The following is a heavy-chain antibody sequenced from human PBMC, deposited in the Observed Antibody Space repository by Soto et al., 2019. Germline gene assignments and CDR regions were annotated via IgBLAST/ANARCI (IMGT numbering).Heavy chain of an antibody. CDR3: ARGGDVNYYHGMDV. V-gene: IGHV1-18*01. Sequence: QVQLVQSGGEVKKPGASVKLSCTASGYTFTSYGISWVRQAPGQGLGWMGWISAYNGKTNYAQNVQGRVTINTDTSTRTAYMDLRSLRSDDTAVYYCARGGDVNYYHGMDVWGQGTTVTVSS. CDR2: ISAYNGKT. D-gene: IGHD5-12*01. CDR1: GYTFTSYG. J-gene: IGHJ6*02.